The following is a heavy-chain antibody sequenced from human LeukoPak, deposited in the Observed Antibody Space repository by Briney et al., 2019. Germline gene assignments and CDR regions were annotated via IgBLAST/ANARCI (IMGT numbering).Heavy chain of an antibody. Sequence: PSETLSLTCTVSGYSISSGYYWGWIRQPPGKGLEWIGSIYHSGSTYYNPSLKSRVTISVDTSKNQFSLKLSSVTAADTAVYYCARVERSGYFNGYWGQGTLVTVSS. J-gene: IGHJ4*02. V-gene: IGHV4-38-2*02. CDR3: ARVERSGYFNGY. D-gene: IGHD3-22*01. CDR2: IYHSGST. CDR1: GYSISSGYY.